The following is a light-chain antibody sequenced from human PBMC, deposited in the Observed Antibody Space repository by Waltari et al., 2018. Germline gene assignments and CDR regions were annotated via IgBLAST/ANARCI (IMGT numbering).Light chain of an antibody. J-gene: IGKJ4*01. CDR3: HQYGSSWRT. CDR1: QRISDNS. CDR2: GAS. V-gene: IGKV3-20*01. Sequence: NVLTQSPGTLPLSPGEGATLSCRASQRISDNSLAWFQQKPGQAPRLLIYGASSRATGVPDRFSGSGSGTDFTLTISRLEPEDFVVYYCHQYGSSWRTFGGGTKVEIK.